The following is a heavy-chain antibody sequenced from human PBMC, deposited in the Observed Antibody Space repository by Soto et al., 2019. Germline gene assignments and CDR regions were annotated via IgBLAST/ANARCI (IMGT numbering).Heavy chain of an antibody. CDR3: TTDSWPSVAGANYYYYGMDV. D-gene: IGHD6-19*01. V-gene: IGHV3-15*07. J-gene: IGHJ6*02. CDR2: IKSKTDGGTT. Sequence: EVQLVESGGGLVKPGGSLRLSCAASGFTFSNAWMNWVRQAPGKGLEWVGRIKSKTDGGTTDYAAPVKGRFTISRDDSKNTLYLQMNRLKTEDTAVYYCTTDSWPSVAGANYYYYGMDVWGQGTTVTVSS. CDR1: GFTFSNAW.